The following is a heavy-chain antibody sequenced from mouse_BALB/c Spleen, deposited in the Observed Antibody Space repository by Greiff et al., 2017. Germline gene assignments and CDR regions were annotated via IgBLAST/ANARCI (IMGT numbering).Heavy chain of an antibody. J-gene: IGHJ2*01. CDR1: GYSFTSYW. Sequence: VKLQESGPQLVRPGASVKISCKASGYSFTSYWMHWVKQRPGQGLEWIGMIDPSDSETRLNQKFKDKATLTVDKSSSTAYMQLSSPTSEDSAVYYCARSTTVVDYWGQGTTLTVSS. CDR2: IDPSDSET. V-gene: IGHV1S126*01. D-gene: IGHD1-1*01. CDR3: ARSTTVVDY.